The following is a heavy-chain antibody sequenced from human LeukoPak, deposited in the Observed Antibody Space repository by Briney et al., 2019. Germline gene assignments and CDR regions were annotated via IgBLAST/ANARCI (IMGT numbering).Heavy chain of an antibody. J-gene: IGHJ4*02. CDR1: GGTLSSYA. CDR2: IIPILGTA. Sequence: ASVKVSCKASGGTLSSYAISWVRQAPGQGLEWMGGIIPILGTANYAQKFQGRVTITTDESTSTAYMELSSLRSEDTAVYYCARGAAISWTESYYFDYWGQGTLVTVSS. D-gene: IGHD2-2*01. V-gene: IGHV1-69*05. CDR3: ARGAAISWTESYYFDY.